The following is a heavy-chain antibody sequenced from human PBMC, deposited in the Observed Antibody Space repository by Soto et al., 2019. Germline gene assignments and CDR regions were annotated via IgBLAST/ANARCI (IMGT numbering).Heavy chain of an antibody. D-gene: IGHD2-2*01. J-gene: IGHJ6*02. CDR2: IWYDGSNK. CDR3: ANTLYIVVAPDDYYGMDV. Sequence: GGSLGLSCAASGFTFSTYGMHWVRQAPGKGLEWVAVIWYDGSNKYYADSVKGRFTISRDNSKNTLYLQMNSLRAEDTAVYYSANTLYIVVAPDDYYGMDVCGQGPTVTVSS. V-gene: IGHV3-33*06. CDR1: GFTFSTYG.